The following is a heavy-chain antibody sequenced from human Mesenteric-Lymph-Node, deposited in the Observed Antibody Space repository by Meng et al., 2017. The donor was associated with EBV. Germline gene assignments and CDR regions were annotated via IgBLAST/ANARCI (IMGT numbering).Heavy chain of an antibody. V-gene: IGHV4-61*01. CDR3: ARENPARGNWFDP. Sequence: QVHVQGAGPGPVKPSETLSLTCTVSGGSVSSTSYYWSWIRQPPGKRLEWIGYVYYSGSTNYDPSLKSRVTISVDTSKNQFSLNLYSVTAADTAVYYCARENPARGNWFDPWGQGALVTVSS. D-gene: IGHD3-10*01. J-gene: IGHJ5*02. CDR2: VYYSGST. CDR1: GGSVSSTSYY.